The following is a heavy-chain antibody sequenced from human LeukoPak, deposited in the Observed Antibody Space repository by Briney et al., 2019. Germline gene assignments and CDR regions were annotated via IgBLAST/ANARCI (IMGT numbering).Heavy chain of an antibody. J-gene: IGHJ6*03. CDR2: IYHSGST. V-gene: IGHV4-38-2*02. D-gene: IGHD6-6*01. CDR1: GYSISSGYY. CDR3: AREGRCSSPQGYYYYYMDV. Sequence: SETLSLTCTVSGYSISSGYYWGWIRQPPGKGLEWIGSIYHSGSTYYNPSLKSRVTISVDTSKNQFSLKLSSVTAADTAVYYCAREGRCSSPQGYYYYYMDVWGKGTTVTVSS.